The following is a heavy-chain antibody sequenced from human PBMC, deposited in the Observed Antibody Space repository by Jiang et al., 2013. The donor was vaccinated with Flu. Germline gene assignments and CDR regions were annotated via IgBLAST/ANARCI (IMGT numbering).Heavy chain of an antibody. CDR1: GGSISSSSYY. CDR3: ARHSSYYGGPDY. Sequence: GPGLVKPSETLSLTCNVSGGSISSSSYYWGWIRQPPGKGLEWIGNIYYRGSTYYNPSLKSRVTISVDTSKNQFSLRLSSVTAADTALYYCARHSSYYGGPDYWGQGTLVTVSS. V-gene: IGHV4-39*01. J-gene: IGHJ4*02. CDR2: IYYRGST. D-gene: IGHD4-23*01.